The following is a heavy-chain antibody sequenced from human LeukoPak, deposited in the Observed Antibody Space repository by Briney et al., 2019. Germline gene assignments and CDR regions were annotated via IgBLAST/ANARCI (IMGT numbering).Heavy chain of an antibody. CDR3: AKDRYDSSGYLFDY. Sequence: PGGSLRLSCSASGFTFSAYAMHWVRQAPGKGLEYVSAISPNGGSTYYADSVKGRFTISRDNSKNTLYLQMSSLRVEDTAVYYCAKDRYDSSGYLFDYWGQGTLVTVSS. D-gene: IGHD3-22*01. J-gene: IGHJ4*02. CDR2: ISPNGGST. V-gene: IGHV3-64D*06. CDR1: GFTFSAYA.